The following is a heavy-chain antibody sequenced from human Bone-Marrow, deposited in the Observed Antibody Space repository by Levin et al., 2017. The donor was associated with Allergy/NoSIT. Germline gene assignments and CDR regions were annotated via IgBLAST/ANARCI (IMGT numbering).Heavy chain of an antibody. CDR2: ISASGGST. D-gene: IGHD3-10*01. CDR3: ANERGSSGGYYGMDV. CDR1: GFTFSSYA. V-gene: IGHV3-23*01. Sequence: GESLKISCAASGFTFSSYAMSWVRQAPGKGLEWVSGISASGGSTYYADSVKGRFTISRDNSKNTLYLQMNSLRAEDTAVYYCANERGSSGGYYGMDVWGQGTTVTVSS. J-gene: IGHJ6*02.